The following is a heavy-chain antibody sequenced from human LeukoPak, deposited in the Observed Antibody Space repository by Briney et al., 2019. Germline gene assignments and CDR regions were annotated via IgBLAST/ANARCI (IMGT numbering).Heavy chain of an antibody. CDR2: ISSSSSTI. Sequence: GGSLRLSCAASGFTFSSYAMSWVRQAPGKGLEWVSFISSSSSTIYYVDSVKGRFTITRDNAKNSLYLQMNSLRDEDTAVYYCARGDSSKNWFDPWGQGTLVTASS. D-gene: IGHD3/OR15-3a*01. V-gene: IGHV3-48*02. J-gene: IGHJ5*02. CDR3: ARGDSSKNWFDP. CDR1: GFTFSSYA.